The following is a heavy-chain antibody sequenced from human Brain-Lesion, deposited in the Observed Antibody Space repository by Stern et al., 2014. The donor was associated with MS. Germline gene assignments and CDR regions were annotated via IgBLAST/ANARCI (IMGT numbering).Heavy chain of an antibody. D-gene: IGHD2-2*01. J-gene: IGHJ6*02. CDR1: GGSISSGGYY. CDR3: ARGRVVPGFQYYATDV. CDR2: IFNSGST. Sequence: QVQLQESGPGLVKPSQTLSLSCTVSGGSISSGGYYWSWIRQPAGKGLEWIGRIFNSGSTSYNPPPKSPAPLPNNTSHNPVSPSMTPMTAADTAVYYCARGRVVPGFQYYATDVWGQGTTVIVSS. V-gene: IGHV4-61*02.